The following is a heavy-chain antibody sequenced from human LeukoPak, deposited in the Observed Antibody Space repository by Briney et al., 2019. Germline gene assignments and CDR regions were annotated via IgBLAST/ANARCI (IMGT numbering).Heavy chain of an antibody. D-gene: IGHD3-22*01. CDR3: ARDLDYYDNAFDI. CDR2: IYTSGST. V-gene: IGHV4-4*07. J-gene: IGHJ3*02. Sequence: TSETLSLTRPVSGGSISSYYWSWIRQPAGKGLEWIGRIYTSGSTNYNPSLKSRVTMSVDTSKNQFSLKLSSVTAADTAVYYCARDLDYYDNAFDIWGQGTMVTVSS. CDR1: GGSISSYY.